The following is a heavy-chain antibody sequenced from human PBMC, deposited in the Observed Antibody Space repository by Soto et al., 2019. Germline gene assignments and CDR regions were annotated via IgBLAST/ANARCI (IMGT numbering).Heavy chain of an antibody. V-gene: IGHV4-34*01. CDR2: INHSGST. D-gene: IGHD6-13*01. Sequence: PSETLSLTCAVYGGSFSGYYWSWIRQPPGKGLEWIGEINHSGSTNYNPSLKSRVTISVDTSKNQFSLKLSSVTAADTAVYYCARGGGSSWKTNWFDPWSQGTLVTVPS. CDR1: GGSFSGYY. CDR3: ARGGGSSWKTNWFDP. J-gene: IGHJ5*02.